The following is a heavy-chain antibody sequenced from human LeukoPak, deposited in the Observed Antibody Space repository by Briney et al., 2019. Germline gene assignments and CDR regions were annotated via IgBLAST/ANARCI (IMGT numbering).Heavy chain of an antibody. Sequence: SVKVSCKAPGGTFSSYTISWVRQAPGQGLEWMGRIIPILGIANYAQKFQGRVTITADKSTSTAYMELSSLRSEDTAVYYCARGMRGVIRSFDYWGQGTLVTVSS. V-gene: IGHV1-69*02. CDR2: IIPILGIA. J-gene: IGHJ4*02. D-gene: IGHD3-10*01. CDR3: ARGMRGVIRSFDY. CDR1: GGTFSSYT.